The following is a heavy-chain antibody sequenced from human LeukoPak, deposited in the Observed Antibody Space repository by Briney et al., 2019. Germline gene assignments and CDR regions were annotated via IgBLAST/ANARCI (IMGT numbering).Heavy chain of an antibody. V-gene: IGHV1-69*04. CDR3: ARPAEYSSSPGFDY. J-gene: IGHJ4*02. CDR1: GGTFSSYA. Sequence: GASVKVSCKASGGTFSSYAISWVRQAPGQGLEWMGRIIPIFGIANYAQKFQGRVTITADKSTSTAYMELSSLRSEDTAVYYCARPAEYSSSPGFDYWGQGTLVTVSS. D-gene: IGHD6-6*01. CDR2: IIPIFGIA.